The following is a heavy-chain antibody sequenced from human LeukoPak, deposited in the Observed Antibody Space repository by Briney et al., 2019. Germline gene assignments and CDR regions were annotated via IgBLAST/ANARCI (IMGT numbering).Heavy chain of an antibody. CDR3: AKDPGFCSSTRCFFVGCFDC. CDR2: ISYDGSSK. D-gene: IGHD2-2*01. V-gene: IGHV3-30*18. J-gene: IGHJ4*02. Sequence: QSGGSLRLSCAASGFIFSNYGMHWVRQAPGKGLEWVAVISYDGSSKFYADSVRGRFTISRDNSKNTLYLQMNSLGVEDTAVYYCAKDPGFCSSTRCFFVGCFDCWGQGTLITVSS. CDR1: GFIFSNYG.